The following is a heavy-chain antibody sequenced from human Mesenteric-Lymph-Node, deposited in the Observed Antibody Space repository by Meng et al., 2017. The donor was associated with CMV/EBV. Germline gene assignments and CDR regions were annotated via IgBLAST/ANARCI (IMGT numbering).Heavy chain of an antibody. CDR2: ISGGGGST. V-gene: IGHV3-23*01. Sequence: SCAASEFTFSSYAMSWVRQAPGKGLEWVSAISGGGGSTYNADSVKGRLTISRDNSKNTLYLQMNSLRAEDTAVYYCAKAAGTDFPYYFDYWGQGTLVTVSS. CDR3: AKAAGTDFPYYFDY. J-gene: IGHJ4*02. D-gene: IGHD6-13*01. CDR1: EFTFSSYA.